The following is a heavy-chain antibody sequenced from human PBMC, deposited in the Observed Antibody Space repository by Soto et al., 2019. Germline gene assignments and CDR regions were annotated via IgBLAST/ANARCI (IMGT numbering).Heavy chain of an antibody. CDR1: GVTFSSYG. J-gene: IGHJ4*02. D-gene: IGHD6-6*01. V-gene: IGHV3-30*18. CDR3: AKDRSSSSLDY. CDR2: ISYDGSNK. Sequence: QVQLVESGGGVVQPGRSLRLSCAASGVTFSSYGMHWVRQAPGKGLEWVAVISYDGSNKYYADSVKGRFTISRDNSKNTLYLQMNSLRAEDTAVYYCAKDRSSSSLDYWGQGTLVTVSS.